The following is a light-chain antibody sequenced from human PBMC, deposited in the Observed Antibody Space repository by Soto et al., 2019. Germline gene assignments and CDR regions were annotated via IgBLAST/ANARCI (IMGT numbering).Light chain of an antibody. CDR2: DAY. Sequence: ASQSFRGLLAWYQQKPGQAPRLLIYDAYNRATGIPDRFSGSGSGTHFTLTSGILEPEGFAVYYWQQYGRPPWPVGQGTKVDIK. CDR3: QQYGRPPWP. J-gene: IGKJ1*01. CDR1: QSFRGL. V-gene: IGKV3-20*01.